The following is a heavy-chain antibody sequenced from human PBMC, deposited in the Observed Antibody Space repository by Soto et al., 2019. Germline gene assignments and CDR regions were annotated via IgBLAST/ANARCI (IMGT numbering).Heavy chain of an antibody. J-gene: IGHJ5*02. Sequence: GESLKISCKGSEYSFTSYWIAWVRQMPGEGLEWMGIIYPGDSDTRYSPSFEGQVTISADKSISTAYLQWSSLKASDTAIYYCARRQGGYCSSTACMGWFDPWGQGTLVTVSS. CDR2: IYPGDSDT. V-gene: IGHV5-51*01. CDR3: ARRQGGYCSSTACMGWFDP. CDR1: EYSFTSYW. D-gene: IGHD2-2*01.